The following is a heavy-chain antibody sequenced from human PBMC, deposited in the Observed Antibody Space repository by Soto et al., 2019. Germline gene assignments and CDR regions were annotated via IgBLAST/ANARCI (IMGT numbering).Heavy chain of an antibody. CDR1: GFTFSSYG. V-gene: IGHV3-30*18. J-gene: IGHJ5*02. CDR3: AKGSWFDP. Sequence: QVQLVESGGGVVQPGRSLRLSCAAPGFTFSSYGMHWVRQAPGKGLEWVAVISYDGSNKYYADSVKGRFTISRDNSKNTLYLQMNSLRAEDTAVYYCAKGSWFDPWGQGTLVTVSS. CDR2: ISYDGSNK.